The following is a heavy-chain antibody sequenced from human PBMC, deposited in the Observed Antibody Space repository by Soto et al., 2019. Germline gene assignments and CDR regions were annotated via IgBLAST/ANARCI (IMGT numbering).Heavy chain of an antibody. J-gene: IGHJ6*02. Sequence: PGESLKISCKGSGYSFTTYWIGWVRQMPGKGLEWMGIIYPSDSDTRYSPSFQGQVTISADKSISTAYLQWSSLKASDTAMYYCARTSLGYCSGGSCLFSYGMDVWGQGTTVTVAS. CDR1: GYSFTTYW. V-gene: IGHV5-51*01. D-gene: IGHD2-15*01. CDR2: IYPSDSDT. CDR3: ARTSLGYCSGGSCLFSYGMDV.